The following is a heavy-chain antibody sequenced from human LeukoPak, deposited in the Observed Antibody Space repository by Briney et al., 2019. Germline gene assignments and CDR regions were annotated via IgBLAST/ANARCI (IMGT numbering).Heavy chain of an antibody. CDR1: GFTFSSYA. V-gene: IGHV3-7*03. J-gene: IGHJ4*02. D-gene: IGHD6-13*01. CDR2: IKQDGSEK. Sequence: GGSLRLSCAASGFTFSSYAMSWVRQAPGKGLEWVANIKQDGSEKYYVDSVKGRFTISRDNAKNSLYLQMNSLRAEDTAVYYCAKAVWQQQLVFDYWGQGTLVTVSS. CDR3: AKAVWQQQLVFDY.